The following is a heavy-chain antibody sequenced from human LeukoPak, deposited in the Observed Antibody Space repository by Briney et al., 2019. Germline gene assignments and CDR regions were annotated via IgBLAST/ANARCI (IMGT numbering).Heavy chain of an antibody. D-gene: IGHD3-10*01. CDR3: ARVVVRGVIITEYYFDY. CDR2: TRNKAYSYTT. CDR1: GFTFSDHY. V-gene: IGHV3-72*01. J-gene: IGHJ4*02. Sequence: PGGSLRLSCAASGFTFSDHYMDWVRQAPGKGLEWVGRTRNKAYSYTTEYAASVKGRFTISRDDSKNSLYLQMNSLKTEDTAVYYCARVVVRGVIITEYYFDYWGQGTLVTVSS.